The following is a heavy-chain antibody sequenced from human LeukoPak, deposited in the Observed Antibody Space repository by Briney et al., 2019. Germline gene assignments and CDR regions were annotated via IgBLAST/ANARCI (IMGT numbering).Heavy chain of an antibody. CDR2: IYTGGNT. CDR1: GFTVDSTY. J-gene: IGHJ4*02. V-gene: IGHV3-53*01. D-gene: IGHD3-22*01. CDR3: ARGDDSGYYDYFDY. Sequence: GGSLRLSCAASGFTVDSTYLSWVRQAPGKGPEWVSTIYTGGNTYYAASVKGRFTISRDFSKNTVFLHMNSLRAEDTAMYYCARGDDSGYYDYFDYWGQGTLVTVSS.